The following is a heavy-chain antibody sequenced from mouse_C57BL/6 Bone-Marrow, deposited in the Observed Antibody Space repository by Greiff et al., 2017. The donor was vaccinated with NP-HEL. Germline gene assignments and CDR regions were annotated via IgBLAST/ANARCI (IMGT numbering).Heavy chain of an antibody. J-gene: IGHJ1*03. CDR2: IYPGDGDT. CDR1: GYAFSSYW. V-gene: IGHV1-80*01. Sequence: VQLQQSGAELVKPGASVKISCKASGYAFSSYWMNWVKQRPGKGLEWIGQIYPGDGDTNYNGKFKGTATLTADKSSSTAYIPLSSLTSEDSAVYFCARATFWYFDVWGTGTTVTVSS. CDR3: ARATFWYFDV.